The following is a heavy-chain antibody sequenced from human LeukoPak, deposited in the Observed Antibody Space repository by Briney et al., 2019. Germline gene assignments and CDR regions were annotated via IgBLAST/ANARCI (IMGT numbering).Heavy chain of an antibody. CDR3: ATYYDSSGYNY. Sequence: GGSLRLSCAASGFTFSSYAMSWVRQAPGKGLEWVSAISGSGGSTYYADSVKGRFTISRDNAKNSLYLQMNSLRAEDTAVYYCATYYDSSGYNYWGQGTLVTVSS. J-gene: IGHJ4*02. CDR2: ISGSGGST. CDR1: GFTFSSYA. D-gene: IGHD3-22*01. V-gene: IGHV3-23*01.